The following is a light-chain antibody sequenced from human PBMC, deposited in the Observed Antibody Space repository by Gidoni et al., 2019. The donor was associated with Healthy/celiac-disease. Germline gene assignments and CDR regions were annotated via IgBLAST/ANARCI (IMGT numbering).Light chain of an antibody. V-gene: IGLV3-21*02. Sequence: SYVQTQPPSEPEAPGQTARMTCGGNNIGSKSVHWYQQTPGQAPVLVVYDDSDRPSGIPERFSGSNSGNTATLTISRVEAGDEADYYCQVWDSSSDHVVFGGGTKLTVL. CDR3: QVWDSSSDHVV. J-gene: IGLJ2*01. CDR1: NIGSKS. CDR2: DDS.